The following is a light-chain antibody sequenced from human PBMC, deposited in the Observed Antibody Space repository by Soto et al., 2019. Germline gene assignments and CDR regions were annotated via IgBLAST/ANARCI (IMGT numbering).Light chain of an antibody. Sequence: QSVLTQPPSASGTPGQTVTISCSGSTSNVGSNTVNWYQQLPGAAPKLLIFSNSQRPSGVPDRFSGSKSGTSASLAISGLQSEDEADYYCAAWDDSRNGVVVAGGTKPTVL. CDR1: TSNVGSNT. CDR3: AAWDDSRNGVV. J-gene: IGLJ3*02. CDR2: SNS. V-gene: IGLV1-44*01.